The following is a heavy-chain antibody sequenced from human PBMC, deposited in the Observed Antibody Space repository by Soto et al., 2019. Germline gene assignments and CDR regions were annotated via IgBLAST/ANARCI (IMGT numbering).Heavy chain of an antibody. CDR1: VGTFSSYT. Sequence: QVQLVQSGAEVKKPGSSVKVSCKASVGTFSSYTISWVRQAPGQGLEWMRRIIPLLGIANYAQKFQGRVTIAADKSTSTAYMELSSLRSEDTAVYYCARTVYYGAGSYGWASNFDYWGPGTLVTVSS. D-gene: IGHD3-10*01. V-gene: IGHV1-69*02. J-gene: IGHJ4*02. CDR2: IIPLLGIA. CDR3: ARTVYYGAGSYGWASNFDY.